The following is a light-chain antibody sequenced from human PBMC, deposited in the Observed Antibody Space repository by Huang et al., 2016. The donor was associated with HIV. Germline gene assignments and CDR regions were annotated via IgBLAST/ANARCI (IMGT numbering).Light chain of an antibody. CDR2: KVC. J-gene: IGKJ1*01. V-gene: IGKV2-30*02. CDR1: HSLLHSDGNTY. Sequence: DVVLTQSPLSLPVTLGQPASISCKSSHSLLHSDGNTYLNRFLQRPGQSPRRLIYKVCNRGFGGPARFSGSGSGADFTLTISRVEADDIGVYYCMQGTHWPQTFGQGTKVEVK. CDR3: MQGTHWPQT.